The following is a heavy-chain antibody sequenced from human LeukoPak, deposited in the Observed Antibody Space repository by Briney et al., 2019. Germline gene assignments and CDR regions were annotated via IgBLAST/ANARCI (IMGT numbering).Heavy chain of an antibody. D-gene: IGHD3-22*01. Sequence: PSETLSLTCTVSGGSISSSSYYWGWIRQPPGKGLEWIGSIYYSGSTYYNPSLKSRVTISVDTSKNQFSLKLSSVTAADTAVYYCARDYDYYDSSGYYYGTSSYAFDIWGQGTMVTVSS. CDR2: IYYSGST. J-gene: IGHJ3*02. CDR3: ARDYDYYDSSGYYYGTSSYAFDI. V-gene: IGHV4-39*07. CDR1: GGSISSSSYY.